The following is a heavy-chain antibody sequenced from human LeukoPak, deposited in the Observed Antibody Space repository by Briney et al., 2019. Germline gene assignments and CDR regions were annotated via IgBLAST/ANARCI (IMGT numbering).Heavy chain of an antibody. CDR3: ARDGSGSYWYPFDY. J-gene: IGHJ4*02. CDR2: ISYDGSNK. D-gene: IGHD1-26*01. CDR1: GFTFSNAW. Sequence: SGGSLRLSCAASGFTFSNAWMSWVRQAPGKGLEWVAVISYDGSNKYYADSVKGRFTISRDNSKNTLYLQMNSLRAEDTAVYYCARDGSGSYWYPFDYWGQGTLVTVSS. V-gene: IGHV3-30*03.